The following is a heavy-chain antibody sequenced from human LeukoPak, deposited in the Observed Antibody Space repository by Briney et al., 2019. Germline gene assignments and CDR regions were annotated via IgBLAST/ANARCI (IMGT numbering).Heavy chain of an antibody. CDR3: AKDSRGVYYDILTGYYQPSYFDY. V-gene: IGHV3-23*01. Sequence: GGTLRLSCAASGFTFSSYGMSWVRQAPGKGLEWVSAISGSGGSTYYADSVKGRFTISRDNSKNTLYLQMNSLRAEDTAVYYCAKDSRGVYYDILTGYYQPSYFDYWGQGTLVTVSS. J-gene: IGHJ4*02. D-gene: IGHD3-9*01. CDR2: ISGSGGST. CDR1: GFTFSSYG.